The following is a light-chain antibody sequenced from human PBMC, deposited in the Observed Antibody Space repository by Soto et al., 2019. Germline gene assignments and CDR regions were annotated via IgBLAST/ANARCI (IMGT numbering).Light chain of an antibody. CDR3: QQYGSSLEYT. CDR1: QSVSSSY. CDR2: GAS. Sequence: EIVLTQSPGTLSLFPGERATLSCRASQSVSSSYLAWYQQKPGQAPRLLIYGASSRATGIPDRFSGSGSGTDFTLTISRLEPEDFAVYYCQQYGSSLEYTFGQGTKLEIK. J-gene: IGKJ2*01. V-gene: IGKV3-20*01.